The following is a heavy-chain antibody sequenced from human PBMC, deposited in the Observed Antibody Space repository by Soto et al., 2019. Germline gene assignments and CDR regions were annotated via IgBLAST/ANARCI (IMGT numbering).Heavy chain of an antibody. CDR2: IRNKANSDSI. V-gene: IGHV3-72*01. Sequence: GGSLRLSCAGSGFTLSDHYMDWVRQAPGKGLEWVARIRNKANSDSIDYAASVKGRFTISRDNSKNSLYLQMNSLKTEDTAVYYCTRGYYDSTGYRGFDYWGQGTQVTVSS. J-gene: IGHJ4*02. CDR3: TRGYYDSTGYRGFDY. D-gene: IGHD3-22*01. CDR1: GFTLSDHY.